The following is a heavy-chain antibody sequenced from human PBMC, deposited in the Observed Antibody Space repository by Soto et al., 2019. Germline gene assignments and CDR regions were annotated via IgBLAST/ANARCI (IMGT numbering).Heavy chain of an antibody. CDR3: ARDLKQQLAYGMDV. CDR2: IIPIFGTA. Sequence: QVQLVQSGAEVKKPGSWVKVSCKASGGTFSSYAISWVRQAPGQELEWMGGIIPIFGTANYAQKFQGRVTITADESTSTAYMELSSLRSEDTAVYYCARDLKQQLAYGMDVWGQGTTVTVSS. V-gene: IGHV1-69*12. D-gene: IGHD6-13*01. CDR1: GGTFSSYA. J-gene: IGHJ6*02.